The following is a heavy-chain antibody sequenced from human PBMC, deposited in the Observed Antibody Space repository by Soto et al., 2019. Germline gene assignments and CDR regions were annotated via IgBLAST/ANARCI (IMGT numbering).Heavy chain of an antibody. D-gene: IGHD5-18*01. V-gene: IGHV3-30*18. CDR3: VKERYAQLWLEDYGMDV. J-gene: IGHJ6*02. Sequence: PGGSLRLSCAASGFTFSSYGIHWVRQAPGKGLEWVALISYDGTDKYYADSVKGRFTTSRDNSKNTLYLQMSSLGPEDTAVYYCVKERYAQLWLEDYGMDVWGQGTTVTV. CDR2: ISYDGTDK. CDR1: GFTFSSYG.